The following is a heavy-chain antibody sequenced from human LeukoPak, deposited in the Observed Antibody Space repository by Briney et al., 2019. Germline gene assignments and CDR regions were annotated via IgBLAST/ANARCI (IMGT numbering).Heavy chain of an antibody. Sequence: VGSLRLSCTASGLTFSTSGFNWVRQAPGKGLEWVASIGPTGSDRYHADSIKGRFTISRDNANNFLYLQMNSLRAEDTAVYYCATETNGRHYDYWGQGTLLTVPS. CDR1: GLTFSTSG. CDR2: IGPTGSDR. J-gene: IGHJ4*02. CDR3: ATETNGRHYDY. V-gene: IGHV3-21*06. D-gene: IGHD1-14*01.